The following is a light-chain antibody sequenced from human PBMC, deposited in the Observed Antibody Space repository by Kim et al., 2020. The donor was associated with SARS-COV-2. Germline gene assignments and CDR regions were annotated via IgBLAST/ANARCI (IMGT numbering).Light chain of an antibody. V-gene: IGKV3-15*01. CDR1: QSVKTN. CDR2: GAS. CDR3: QQYNDWPPVT. Sequence: PGGRATLSCRAGQSVKTNLAWYQQKPGQAPRLLMSGASTRATGVPARFSGSGSGTEFTLTISSLQSEDIAVYYCQQYNDWPPVTFGQGTRLEIK. J-gene: IGKJ5*01.